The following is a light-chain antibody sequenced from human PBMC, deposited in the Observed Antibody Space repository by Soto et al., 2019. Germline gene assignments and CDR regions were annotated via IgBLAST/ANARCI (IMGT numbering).Light chain of an antibody. CDR3: QQRSSWPRT. Sequence: EIVLTQSPATLSLSPGERATLACRASQSVSSYLAWYQQKPGQAPRVVIYDASNRATGIPPRFSGSGSGTDSTLTISSLEPEDFAVYYCQQRSSWPRTFGQGPKVEIK. V-gene: IGKV3-11*01. CDR2: DAS. CDR1: QSVSSY. J-gene: IGKJ1*01.